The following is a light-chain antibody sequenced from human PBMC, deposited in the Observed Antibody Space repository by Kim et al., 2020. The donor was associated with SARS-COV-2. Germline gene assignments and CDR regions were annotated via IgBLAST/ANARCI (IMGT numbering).Light chain of an antibody. CDR1: QDNNNY. Sequence: SASVGDRVTITCRASQDNNNYLAWFQQKQGKVPERLIYAASTLQSGVPSRFSGSGSGTEFTLTITSLQPEDFATYYCLQHNGYPLTFGGGTKLEI. CDR2: AAS. CDR3: LQHNGYPLT. V-gene: IGKV1-17*03. J-gene: IGKJ4*01.